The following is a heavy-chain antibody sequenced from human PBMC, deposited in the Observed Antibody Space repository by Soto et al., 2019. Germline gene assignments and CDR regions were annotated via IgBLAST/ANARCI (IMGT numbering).Heavy chain of an antibody. V-gene: IGHV3-23*01. CDR1: GLTFGSRA. Sequence: RLSCLASGLTFGSRAMSWVRQAPVEGLQWVSTITDTGGDAKYADSVRARFVISRDNSKKTLYLQMTSLTAEDSAMYFCARGSTYSYPGSRIFDFWGRGTLVTVS. CDR3: ARGSTYSYPGSRIFDF. J-gene: IGHJ4*02. D-gene: IGHD3-10*01. CDR2: ITDTGGDA.